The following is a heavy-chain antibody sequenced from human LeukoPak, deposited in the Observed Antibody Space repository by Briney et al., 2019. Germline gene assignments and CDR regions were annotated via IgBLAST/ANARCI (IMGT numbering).Heavy chain of an antibody. CDR2: IYYSGST. D-gene: IGHD3-22*01. CDR3: ARGSYYYDSSGYYRLDY. CDR1: GGSIGSYY. V-gene: IGHV4-59*01. Sequence: SETLSLTCTVSGGSIGSYYWSWIRQPPGKGLEWIGYIYYSGSTNYNPSLKSRVTISVDTSKKQFSLKLSSVTAADTAVYYCARGSYYYDSSGYYRLDYWGQGTLVTVSS. J-gene: IGHJ4*02.